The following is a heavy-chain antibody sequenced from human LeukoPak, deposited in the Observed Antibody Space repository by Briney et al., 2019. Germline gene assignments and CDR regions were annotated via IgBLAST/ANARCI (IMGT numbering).Heavy chain of an antibody. CDR2: INHSGST. CDR1: GGSFSDYY. V-gene: IGHV4-34*01. D-gene: IGHD3-16*01. J-gene: IGHJ4*02. CDR3: ANSRPGEGGPFDY. Sequence: SETLSLTCAVYGGSFSDYYWSWIRQPPGKGLEWIGEINHSGSTNYNPSLKGRVTISVDTSKNQFSLKLSSVTAADTAVYYCANSRPGEGGPFDYWGQGTLVTVSS.